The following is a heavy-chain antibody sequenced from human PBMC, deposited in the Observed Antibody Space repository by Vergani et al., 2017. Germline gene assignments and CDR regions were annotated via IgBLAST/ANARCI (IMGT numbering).Heavy chain of an antibody. D-gene: IGHD3-22*01. Sequence: EVQLLQSGGGVIQPGGSVRLSCAASGFTFSACPMTWVRQAPGKGLEGVSAISARYPSTYYADSVKGRFTISRDNSKNMLYLQMNSLRAEDTAVYYCAGLSYDTTPYLQGGYDCWGQGTLVSVSS. J-gene: IGHJ4*02. CDR1: GFTFSACP. V-gene: IGHV3-23*01. CDR2: ISARYPST. CDR3: AGLSYDTTPYLQGGYDC.